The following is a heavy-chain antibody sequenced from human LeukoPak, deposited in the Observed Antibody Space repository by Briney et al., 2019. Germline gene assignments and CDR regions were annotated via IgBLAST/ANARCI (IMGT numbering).Heavy chain of an antibody. CDR3: AMSLGRGYCSSTSCANNWFDP. Sequence: ASVKVSCKASGYTFTSYDINWVRQATGQGLEWMGWMNPNSGNTGYAQKFQGRVTMTRNTSISTAYMELSSLRSEDTAVYYGAMSLGRGYCSSTSCANNWFDPWGQGTLVTVSS. CDR1: GYTFTSYD. J-gene: IGHJ5*02. CDR2: MNPNSGNT. D-gene: IGHD2-2*01. V-gene: IGHV1-8*01.